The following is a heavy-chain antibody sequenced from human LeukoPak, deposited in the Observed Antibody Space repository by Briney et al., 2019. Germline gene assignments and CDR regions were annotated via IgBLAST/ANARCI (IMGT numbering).Heavy chain of an antibody. CDR3: ARTVGQQLADFDY. CDR1: GGSISSYY. J-gene: IGHJ4*02. Sequence: SETLSLTCTVSGGSISSYYWSWIRQPPGRRLEWIRYIYYSGSTNYNPSLKSRVTISVDTSKNQFSLKLSSVTAADTAVYYCARTVGQQLADFDYWGQGTLVTVSS. D-gene: IGHD6-6*01. V-gene: IGHV4-59*01. CDR2: IYYSGST.